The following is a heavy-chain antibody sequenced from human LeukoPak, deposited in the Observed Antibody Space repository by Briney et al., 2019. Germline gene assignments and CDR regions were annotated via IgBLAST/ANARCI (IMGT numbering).Heavy chain of an antibody. CDR3: ASLPLRSLEWLYAFDI. D-gene: IGHD3-3*01. CDR1: GGSISSSSYY. V-gene: IGHV4-39*01. CDR2: IYYSGST. J-gene: IGHJ3*02. Sequence: SETLSLTCTVSGGSISSSSYYWGWIRQPPGKGLEWIGSIYYSGSTYYNPSLKSRVTISVDTSKNQFSLKLSSVTAADTAVYYCASLPLRSLEWLYAFDIWGQGTMATVSS.